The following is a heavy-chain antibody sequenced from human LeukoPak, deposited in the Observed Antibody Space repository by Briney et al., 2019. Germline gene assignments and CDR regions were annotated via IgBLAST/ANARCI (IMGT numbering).Heavy chain of an antibody. CDR3: ARARIQPPSGYFDY. Sequence: SETLSLTCTVSGYPIRSVHYWGWIRQPPGKGLEWLGSIYQTGTTYYNPSLKSRVTISLDTSKNQFSLKLTSVTAADTAVYYCARARIQPPSGYFDYWGQGTLVTVSS. D-gene: IGHD5-18*01. V-gene: IGHV4-38-2*02. CDR2: IYQTGTT. CDR1: GYPIRSVHY. J-gene: IGHJ4*02.